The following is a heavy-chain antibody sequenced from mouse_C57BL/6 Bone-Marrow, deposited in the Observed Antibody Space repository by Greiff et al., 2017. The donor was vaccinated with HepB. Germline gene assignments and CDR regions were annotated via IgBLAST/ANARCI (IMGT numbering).Heavy chain of an antibody. D-gene: IGHD2-1*01. CDR3: ARRGLYYGNYDY. J-gene: IGHJ2*01. CDR1: GFTFSSYT. CDR2: ISGGGGNT. Sequence: EVQVVESGGGLVKPGGSLKLSCAASGFTFSSYTMSWVRQTPEKRLEWVATISGGGGNTYYPDSVKGRFTISRDNAKNTLYLQMSSLRSEDTALYYCARRGLYYGNYDYWGQGTTLTVSS. V-gene: IGHV5-9*01.